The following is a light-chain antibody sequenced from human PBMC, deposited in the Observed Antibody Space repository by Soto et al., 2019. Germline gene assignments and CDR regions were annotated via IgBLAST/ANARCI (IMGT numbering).Light chain of an antibody. Sequence: ELVLPQSPGTLSLSRGERAPLSCRASQSVRGNSLSWYRQNRGQAPRLIIYDVSTRATGIPDRFSGSGSGTDFTLTISRLEPEDFALFFCQHYGGSLWTFGQGTKVDIK. CDR1: QSVRGNS. CDR2: DVS. J-gene: IGKJ1*01. V-gene: IGKV3-20*01. CDR3: QHYGGSLWT.